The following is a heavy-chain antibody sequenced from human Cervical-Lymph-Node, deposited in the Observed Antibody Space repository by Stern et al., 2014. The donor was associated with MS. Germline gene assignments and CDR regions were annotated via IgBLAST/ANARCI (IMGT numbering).Heavy chain of an antibody. J-gene: IGHJ4*02. CDR3: ARDHVVPGVILSNFDY. CDR2: LSRTGTTI. D-gene: IGHD2-2*01. CDR1: GFTFSTYS. Sequence: EQLVESGGGLVQPGGSLRLSCAASGFTFSTYSMNWVRQAPGKGLQWVSYLSRTGTTIYYADSVKGRFTISRDNAKNSLYLQMNSLSAEDTAVYYCARDHVVPGVILSNFDYWGQGTLVTVSS. V-gene: IGHV3-48*01.